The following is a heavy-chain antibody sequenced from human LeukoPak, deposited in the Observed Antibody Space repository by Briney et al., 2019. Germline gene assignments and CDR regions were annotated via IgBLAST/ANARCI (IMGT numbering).Heavy chain of an antibody. J-gene: IGHJ4*02. CDR2: ISSSSSTI. CDR3: ARAKHPFIVVVPAATYYFDY. D-gene: IGHD2-2*01. V-gene: IGHV3-48*01. CDR1: GFTFSSYA. Sequence: PGGSLRLSCAASGFTFSSYAMNWVRQAPGKGLEWVSYISSSSSTIYYADSVKGRFTISRDNAKNPLYLQMNSLRAEDTAVYYCARAKHPFIVVVPAATYYFDYWGQGTLVTVSS.